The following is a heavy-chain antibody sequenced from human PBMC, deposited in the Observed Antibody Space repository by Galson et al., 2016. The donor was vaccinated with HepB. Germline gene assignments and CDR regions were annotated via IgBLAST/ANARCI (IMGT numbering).Heavy chain of an antibody. D-gene: IGHD2-8*01. Sequence: SVKVSCKASGYTFINYYTHWVRQAPGQGLEWMGIINPLSGGTDYAQRFQGRVTMTRDTSTSTVSVELSSLRSEDTAVYYCARAIMTPSDNWFDPWGQGSLVTVSS. CDR1: GYTFINYY. V-gene: IGHV1-46*01. CDR3: ARAIMTPSDNWFDP. J-gene: IGHJ5*02. CDR2: INPLSGGT.